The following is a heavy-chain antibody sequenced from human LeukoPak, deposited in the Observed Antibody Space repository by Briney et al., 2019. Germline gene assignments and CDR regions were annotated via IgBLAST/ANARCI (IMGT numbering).Heavy chain of an antibody. CDR3: ARESPGRDKYFQH. V-gene: IGHV4-4*07. Sequence: SETLSLTCTVPGGSINSYYWSWIRQPAGKGLEWIGRIYASGSTNYNPSLKSRVAMSVDTSKNQLSLNLSSVTAADTAVYYCARESPGRDKYFQHWGQGTLVTVSS. J-gene: IGHJ1*01. CDR1: GGSINSYY. D-gene: IGHD2-15*01. CDR2: IYASGST.